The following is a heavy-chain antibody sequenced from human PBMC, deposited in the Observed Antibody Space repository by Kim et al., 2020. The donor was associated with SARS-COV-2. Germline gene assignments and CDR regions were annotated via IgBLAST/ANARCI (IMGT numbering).Heavy chain of an antibody. CDR3: ARVSLWFGEPPFVAFDI. Sequence: SVKVSCKASGGTFSSYAISWVRQAPGQGLEWMGGIIPIFGTANYAQKFQGRVTITADKSTSTAYMELSSLRSEDTAVYYCARVSLWFGEPPFVAFDIWGQGTMVTVSS. CDR2: IIPIFGTA. CDR1: GGTFSSYA. D-gene: IGHD3-10*01. J-gene: IGHJ3*02. V-gene: IGHV1-69*06.